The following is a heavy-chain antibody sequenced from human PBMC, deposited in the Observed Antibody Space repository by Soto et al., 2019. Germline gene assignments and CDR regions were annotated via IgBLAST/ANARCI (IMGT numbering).Heavy chain of an antibody. CDR1: GGSISSTSYY. V-gene: IGHV4-39*01. D-gene: IGHD3-10*01. CDR3: ARHGSPGYAQYFFDY. J-gene: IGHJ4*02. CDR2: IYYSGST. Sequence: ETLSLTCTVSGGSISSTSYYWGWIRQPPGEGLEWIGSIYYSGSTYYNPSLKSRVTISVDTSKNQFSLKLSSVTAADTAVYYCARHGSPGYAQYFFDYWGQGTLVTVSS.